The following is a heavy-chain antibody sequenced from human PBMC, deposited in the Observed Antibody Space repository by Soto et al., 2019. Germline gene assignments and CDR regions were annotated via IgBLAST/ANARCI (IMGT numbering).Heavy chain of an antibody. J-gene: IGHJ4*02. CDR1: GFTLSRFY. CDR3: ARDGLYVSGGPPLDF. D-gene: IGHD5-12*01. Sequence: EVNLVESGGGSVRPGGSLRLSCAVSGFTLSRFYMHWVRQVPGKGPVWVARINSDGSSTNYADSVEGRISIVRDSAKNTMFLHMNSLRVEDTGIYYCARDGLYVSGGPPLDFRGQGTLVTVSS. V-gene: IGHV3-74*01. CDR2: INSDGSST.